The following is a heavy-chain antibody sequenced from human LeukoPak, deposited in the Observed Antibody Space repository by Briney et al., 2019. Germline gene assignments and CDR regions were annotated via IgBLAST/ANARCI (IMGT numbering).Heavy chain of an antibody. J-gene: IGHJ4*02. CDR2: INPSGGST. CDR1: GYTFTSYD. Sequence: ASVKVSCKASGYTFTSYDINWVRQAPGQGLEWMGIINPSGGSTSYAQKFQGRVTMTRDTSTSTVYMELSSLRSEDTAVYYCARDGHYYGSGSYYNPMYYWGQGTLVTVSS. V-gene: IGHV1-46*01. CDR3: ARDGHYYGSGSYYNPMYY. D-gene: IGHD3-10*01.